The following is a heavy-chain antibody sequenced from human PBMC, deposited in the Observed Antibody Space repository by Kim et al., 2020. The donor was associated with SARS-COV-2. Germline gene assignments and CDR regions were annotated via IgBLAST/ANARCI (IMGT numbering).Heavy chain of an antibody. D-gene: IGHD6-13*01. CDR3: ARVGGSFSSSWYDN. J-gene: IGHJ4*02. V-gene: IGHV4-31*02. Sequence: NPSLKDRITISVATSKNQFSLKLGSVTAADTAVYYCARVGGSFSSSWYDNWGQGTLVTVSS.